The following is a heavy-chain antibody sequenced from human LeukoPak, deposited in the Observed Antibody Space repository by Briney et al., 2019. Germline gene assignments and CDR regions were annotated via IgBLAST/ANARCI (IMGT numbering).Heavy chain of an antibody. CDR3: AKDREVGY. D-gene: IGHD2-15*01. CDR2: IKQDGSEI. CDR1: GFTFSNYW. V-gene: IGHV3-7*03. J-gene: IGHJ4*02. Sequence: GGSLRLSCAASGFTFSNYWMTWVRQAPGKGLEWVATIKQDGSEIFYVDSVKGQSTISRDNFKNTLYLQMNSLRAEDTAVYYCAKDREVGYWGQGTLVTVSS.